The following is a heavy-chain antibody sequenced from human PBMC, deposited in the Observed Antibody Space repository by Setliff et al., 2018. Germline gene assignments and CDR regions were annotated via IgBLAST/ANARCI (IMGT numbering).Heavy chain of an antibody. CDR3: ARSPANGGHDAFDI. CDR2: ISPDSIHI. Sequence: GSLRLSCAASGFSFRTFSMHWVRQAPGKGLEWVSSISPDSIHIYYADSVKGRFTISRDNARDSLYLHMNSLGAEDTAVYYCARSPANGGHDAFDIWGQGTMVTVSS. D-gene: IGHD6-25*01. CDR1: GFSFRTFS. V-gene: IGHV3-21*01. J-gene: IGHJ3*02.